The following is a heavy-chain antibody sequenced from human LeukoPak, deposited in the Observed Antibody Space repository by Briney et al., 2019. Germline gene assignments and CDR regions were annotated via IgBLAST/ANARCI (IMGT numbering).Heavy chain of an antibody. D-gene: IGHD6-6*01. CDR1: GFTVSSNY. CDR2: IYSGGST. V-gene: IGHV3-66*01. CDR3: ARGASSSFYYGMDV. Sequence: LGGSLRLSCAASGFTVSSNYMSWVRQAPGKGLEWVSVIYSGGSTFYADSVKGRFTISRDNSQNTLYLQMNSLRGEDTAVYYCARGASSSFYYGMDVWGQGTTVTVSS. J-gene: IGHJ6*02.